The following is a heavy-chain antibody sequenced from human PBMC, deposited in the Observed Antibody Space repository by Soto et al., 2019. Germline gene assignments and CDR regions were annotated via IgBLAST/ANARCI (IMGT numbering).Heavy chain of an antibody. V-gene: IGHV4-59*08. Sequence: SETLSLTCTVSGGSISSYDWSWIRQPPGKGLEWIGYIYYSGSTNYNPSLKSRVTISVDTSKNQFSLKLSSVTAADTAVYYCARHRSYDYIWGSRRLYYFDYWGQGTLVTVSS. CDR2: IYYSGST. CDR3: ARHRSYDYIWGSRRLYYFDY. D-gene: IGHD3-16*01. J-gene: IGHJ4*02. CDR1: GGSISSYD.